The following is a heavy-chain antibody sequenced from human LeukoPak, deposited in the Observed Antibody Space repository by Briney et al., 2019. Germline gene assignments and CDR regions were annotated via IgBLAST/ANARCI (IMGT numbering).Heavy chain of an antibody. V-gene: IGHV3-23*01. D-gene: IGHD4-17*01. J-gene: IGHJ4*02. CDR1: GFTFSSYA. Sequence: GGSLRLSCAASGFTFSSYAMSWVRQAPGKGLEWVSAISGSGGSTYYADSVKGRFTISRDNAKNSLYLQMNSLRDEDTAVYYCATHGDSGGYWGQGTLVTVSS. CDR2: ISGSGGST. CDR3: ATHGDSGGY.